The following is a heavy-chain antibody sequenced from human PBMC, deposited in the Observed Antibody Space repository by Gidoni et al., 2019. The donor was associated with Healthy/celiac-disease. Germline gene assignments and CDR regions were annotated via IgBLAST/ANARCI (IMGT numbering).Heavy chain of an antibody. Sequence: QVQLVQSGAEVKKSGSSVKVSCKASGGTFSSYAISWVRQAPGQGLEWMGGIIPIFGTANYAQKFQGRVTITADESTSTAYMELSSLRSEDTAVYYCARDRGPGRNSMSPFDYWGQGTLVTVSS. CDR2: IIPIFGTA. J-gene: IGHJ4*02. CDR1: GGTFSSYA. V-gene: IGHV1-69*01. D-gene: IGHD2-21*01. CDR3: ARDRGPGRNSMSPFDY.